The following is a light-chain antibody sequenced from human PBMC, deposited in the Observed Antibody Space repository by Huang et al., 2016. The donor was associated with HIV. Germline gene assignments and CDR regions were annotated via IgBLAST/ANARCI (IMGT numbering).Light chain of an antibody. J-gene: IGKJ1*01. CDR2: WAS. CDR3: QQYYTVPWT. Sequence: DIGLPQSPHPRALSLGEGAPTNCKSSQSLLYRSNNKNHVVWYQQKPGQPPKLLMYWASTRESGVPDRFSASGSGTDFTLTISSLQAEDVAVYYCQQYYTVPWTFGQGTKVEI. CDR1: QSLLYRSNNKNH. V-gene: IGKV4-1*01.